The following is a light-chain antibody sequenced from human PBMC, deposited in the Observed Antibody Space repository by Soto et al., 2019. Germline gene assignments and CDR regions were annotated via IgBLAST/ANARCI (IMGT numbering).Light chain of an antibody. CDR2: EVS. CDR3: SSYTSSTLFV. V-gene: IGLV2-14*01. CDR1: SSDIGGYNY. J-gene: IGLJ1*01. Sequence: QSVLTQPASVSGSPGQSITISCTGTSSDIGGYNYVSWYQQHPGKVPKLMIFEVSTRPSGVSNRFSGSKSGNTASLTISGLQAEDEADYYCSSYTSSTLFVFGTGTKVTVL.